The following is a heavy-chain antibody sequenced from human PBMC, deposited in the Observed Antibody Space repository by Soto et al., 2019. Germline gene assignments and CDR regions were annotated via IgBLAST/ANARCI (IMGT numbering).Heavy chain of an antibody. Sequence: ASVKVSCKVSGYSLSELSMHWVRQAPGKGLEWMGAFDPEDGETIYAQKFQGRVTMTEDTSTDTAYMEVSGLRSEDTGVYYCATALSRVGATFGPWGQGTLVTVSS. J-gene: IGHJ5*02. D-gene: IGHD1-26*01. V-gene: IGHV1-24*01. CDR2: FDPEDGET. CDR3: ATALSRVGATFGP. CDR1: GYSLSELS.